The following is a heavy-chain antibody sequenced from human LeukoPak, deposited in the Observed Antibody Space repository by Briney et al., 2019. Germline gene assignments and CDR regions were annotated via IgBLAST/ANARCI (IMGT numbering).Heavy chain of an antibody. D-gene: IGHD3-10*01. J-gene: IGHJ4*02. Sequence: PSETLSLTCTVSGGSIGNNRYYWGWIRQSPGKGLEWIGNIYYSGDTSYNPSLKSRVTMSVNTPKNQFSLKLSSVTAADTAVYYCARDRIRFGELSYFDYWDQGSLVTVSP. V-gene: IGHV4-39*07. CDR2: IYYSGDT. CDR3: ARDRIRFGELSYFDY. CDR1: GGSIGNNRYY.